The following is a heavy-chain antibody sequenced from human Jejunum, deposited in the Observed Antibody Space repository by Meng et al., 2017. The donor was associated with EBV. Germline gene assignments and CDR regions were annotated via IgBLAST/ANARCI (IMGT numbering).Heavy chain of an antibody. Sequence: QVQLVQAGAEVKKPGASVKVSCKASGYDFINSGISWVRQAPGQWLEWMGWISVYRGNTNYAQRFQDRVTLTTNTSTSTVYMELRSLTSDDTAVYYCARDRSNSDYWGQGTLVTVSS. CDR2: ISVYRGNT. J-gene: IGHJ4*02. V-gene: IGHV1-18*01. CDR3: ARDRSNSDY. D-gene: IGHD5-24*01. CDR1: GYDFINSG.